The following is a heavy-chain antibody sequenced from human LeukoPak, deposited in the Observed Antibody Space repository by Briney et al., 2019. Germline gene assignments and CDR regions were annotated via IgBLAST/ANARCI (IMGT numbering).Heavy chain of an antibody. D-gene: IGHD4-17*01. CDR2: IIPILGIA. V-gene: IGHV1-69*04. CDR3: ARERANYGGNP. J-gene: IGHJ5*02. CDR1: GGTFSSYA. Sequence: ASVKVSCKASGGTFSSYAISWVRQAPGQGLGWMGRIIPILGIANYAQKFQGRVTITADKSTSTAYMELSSLRSEDTAVYYCARERANYGGNPWGQGTLVTVSS.